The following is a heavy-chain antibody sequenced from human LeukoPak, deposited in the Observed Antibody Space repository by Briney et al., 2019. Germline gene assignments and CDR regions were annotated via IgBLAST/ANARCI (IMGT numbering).Heavy chain of an antibody. V-gene: IGHV1-18*01. Sequence: ASVKVSCKASGYTFTSYGISWVRQAPGQGLEWMGWISAYNGNTNYAQKLQGRVTTTTDTSTSTAYMELRSLRSDDTAVYYCARSAADTAMVVFDYWGQGTLVTVSS. J-gene: IGHJ4*02. CDR1: GYTFTSYG. D-gene: IGHD5-18*01. CDR3: ARSAADTAMVVFDY. CDR2: ISAYNGNT.